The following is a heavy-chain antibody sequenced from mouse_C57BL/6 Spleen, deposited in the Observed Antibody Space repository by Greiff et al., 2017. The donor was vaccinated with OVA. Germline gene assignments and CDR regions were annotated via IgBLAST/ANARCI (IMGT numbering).Heavy chain of an antibody. Sequence: EVQRVESGGGLVKPGGSLKLSCAASGFTFSSYAMSWVRQTPEKRLEWVATISDGGSYTYYPDNVKGRFTISRDNAKNNLYLQMSHLKSEDTAMYYCARNYYCSSPWYFDVWGTWTTVTVSS. CDR2: ISDGGSYT. J-gene: IGHJ1*03. D-gene: IGHD1-1*01. CDR3: ARNYYCSSPWYFDV. V-gene: IGHV5-4*01. CDR1: GFTFSSYA.